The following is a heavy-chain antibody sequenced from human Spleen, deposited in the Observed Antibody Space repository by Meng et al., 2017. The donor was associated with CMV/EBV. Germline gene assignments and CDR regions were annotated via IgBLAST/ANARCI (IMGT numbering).Heavy chain of an antibody. CDR3: ARARFDY. Sequence: SETLSLTCTVSGYSISSGYYWGWVRQPPGRGLEWIGSIYHSGSTYYNPSLKSRVTISVDTSKNQFSLKLSSVTAADTAVYYCARARFDYWGQGTLVTVST. CDR2: IYHSGST. J-gene: IGHJ4*02. CDR1: GYSISSGYY. V-gene: IGHV4-38-2*02.